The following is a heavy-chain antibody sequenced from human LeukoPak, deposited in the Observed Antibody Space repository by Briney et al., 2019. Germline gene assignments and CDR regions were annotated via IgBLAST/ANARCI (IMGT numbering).Heavy chain of an antibody. CDR1: GFTFSAYA. CDR2: ISFDGSNK. Sequence: PGGSLRLSCAVSGFTFSAYAMHWVRQAPGKGLEWVAVISFDGSNKYYADYVKGRFTISGDKSKDTLYLHMTSLRPDDTAMYYCARGPGPVAGAKNPFDIWGQGTMATVS. D-gene: IGHD1-26*01. V-gene: IGHV3-30*01. CDR3: ARGPGPVAGAKNPFDI. J-gene: IGHJ3*02.